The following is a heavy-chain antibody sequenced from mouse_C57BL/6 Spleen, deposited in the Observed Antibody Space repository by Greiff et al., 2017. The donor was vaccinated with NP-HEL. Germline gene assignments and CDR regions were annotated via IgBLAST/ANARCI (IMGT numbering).Heavy chain of an antibody. CDR2: IHPNGGST. V-gene: IGHV1-64*01. CDR1: GYTFTSYW. CDR3: ENYGYDWFAY. Sequence: QVQLQQPGAELVKPGASVKLSCKASGYTFTSYWMPWVKQRPGQGLEWIGMIHPNGGSTNYNEKFKSKATLTVDKSSSTAYMQLSSLTSEDSAVYYCENYGYDWFAYWGQGTLVTVSA. J-gene: IGHJ3*01. D-gene: IGHD2-2*01.